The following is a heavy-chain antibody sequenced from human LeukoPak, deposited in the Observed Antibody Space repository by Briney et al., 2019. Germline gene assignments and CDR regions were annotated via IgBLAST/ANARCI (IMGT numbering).Heavy chain of an antibody. Sequence: GGSLRLSCAASGFTFDDYGMSWVRQAPGKGLEWVSGINWNGGSTGYADSVKGRFTISRDNAKNSLYLQMNSLRAEDTALYYCARDLRAPRGYYMDVRGKGTTVTVSS. V-gene: IGHV3-20*04. CDR2: INWNGGST. J-gene: IGHJ6*03. CDR3: ARDLRAPRGYYMDV. CDR1: GFTFDDYG.